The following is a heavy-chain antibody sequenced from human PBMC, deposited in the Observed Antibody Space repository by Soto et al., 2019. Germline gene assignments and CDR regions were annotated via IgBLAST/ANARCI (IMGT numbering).Heavy chain of an antibody. Sequence: PGDSLKISWKGSAYSFTKNWSAWVRQMPGRGLEWMGIIYPGDSDIKYSPSFQGQVTISADKSISTAYLQWSSLKASDTAMYYCATLSYFDSDSAHDYWGQGTQVTVSS. CDR2: IYPGDSDI. CDR3: ATLSYFDSDSAHDY. V-gene: IGHV5-51*01. D-gene: IGHD3-22*01. J-gene: IGHJ4*02. CDR1: AYSFTKNW.